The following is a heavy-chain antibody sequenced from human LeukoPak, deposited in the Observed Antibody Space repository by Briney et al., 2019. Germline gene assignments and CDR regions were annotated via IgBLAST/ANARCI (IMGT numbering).Heavy chain of an antibody. CDR2: ISGSATTT. V-gene: IGHV3-11*01. D-gene: IGHD3-3*01. CDR1: GFTFSDYY. Sequence: GGSLRLSCAASGFTFSDYYMSWIRQAPGRGLEWVSFISGSATTTYYVDSVKGRFTISRDNSKNTLYLQMNSLRAEDTAVYYCARDSTHDFWSGYFMDGASDIWGQGTMVTVSS. J-gene: IGHJ3*02. CDR3: ARDSTHDFWSGYFMDGASDI.